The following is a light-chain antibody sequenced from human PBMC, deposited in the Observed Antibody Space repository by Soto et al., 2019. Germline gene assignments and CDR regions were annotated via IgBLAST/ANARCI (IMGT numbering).Light chain of an antibody. V-gene: IGKV3-11*01. J-gene: IGKJ4*01. CDR2: DAS. CDR3: QQTYVSPPT. CDR1: QSVSSY. Sequence: EIVLTQSPDTLSLSPGERATLSCRASQSVSSYLAWYQQKPGQAPRLLIYDASNRATGIPARFSASGSGTDFTLTISSLEPEDFATYYCQQTYVSPPTFGGGTKVEIK.